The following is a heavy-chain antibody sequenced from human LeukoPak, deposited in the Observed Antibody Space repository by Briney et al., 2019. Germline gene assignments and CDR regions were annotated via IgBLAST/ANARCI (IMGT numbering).Heavy chain of an antibody. V-gene: IGHV4-4*02. D-gene: IGHD5-12*01. J-gene: IGHJ4*02. CDR1: GGSISSSNW. Sequence: LETLSLTCAVSGGSISSSNWWSWVRQPPGKGLEWIGEIYHSGSTNYNPSLKSRVTISVDKSKNQFPLKLSSVTAADTAVYYCARRGYVRPFDYWGQGTLVTVSS. CDR2: IYHSGST. CDR3: ARRGYVRPFDY.